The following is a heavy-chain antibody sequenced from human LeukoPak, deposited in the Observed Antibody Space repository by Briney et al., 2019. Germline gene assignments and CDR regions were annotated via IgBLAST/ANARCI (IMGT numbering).Heavy chain of an antibody. CDR2: IYYSGST. D-gene: IGHD4-17*01. J-gene: IGHJ4*02. Sequence: PSETLSLTCTVSGGSISSSSYYWGWIRQPPGKGLEWIGSIYYSGSTYYNPSLKSRVTISVDTSKNQFSLKLSSVTAADTAVYYCARVNGDYSWGQGTLVTVSS. CDR3: ARVNGDYS. V-gene: IGHV4-39*07. CDR1: GGSISSSSYY.